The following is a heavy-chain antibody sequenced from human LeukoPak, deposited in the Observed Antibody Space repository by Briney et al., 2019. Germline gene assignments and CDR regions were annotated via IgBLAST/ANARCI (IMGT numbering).Heavy chain of an antibody. V-gene: IGHV3-11*04. D-gene: IGHD6-19*01. CDR2: ISGTGRTV. CDR1: GFTFSDYY. J-gene: IGHJ4*02. CDR3: ASQGIAVAATLDY. Sequence: PGGSLRLSCAASGFTFSDYYMSWIRQAPGKGLEWVSYISGTGRTVYYADSVKGRFTISRDNAKRSLYLQMNSLRAEDTAVYYCASQGIAVAATLDYWGQGTLVTVSS.